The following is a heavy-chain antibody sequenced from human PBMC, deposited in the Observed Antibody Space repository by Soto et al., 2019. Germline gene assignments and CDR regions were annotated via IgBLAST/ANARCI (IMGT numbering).Heavy chain of an antibody. CDR1: GASSRSYY. CDR3: ASPARHPGDFFYYHHMDV. J-gene: IGHJ6*02. V-gene: IGHV4-59*03. Sequence: NPSETLSLTCSVSGASSRSYYWHWIRQPPGQGLEWIGYVYTSDYTRYSSSLKSRVTISVDTSKSQFYLRLNSVTAADTAVYSSASPARHPGDFFYYHHMDVWRQG. CDR2: VYTSDYT. D-gene: IGHD2-21*01.